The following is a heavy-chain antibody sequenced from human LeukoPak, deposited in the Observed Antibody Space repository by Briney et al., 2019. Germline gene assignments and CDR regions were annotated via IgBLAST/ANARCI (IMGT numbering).Heavy chain of an antibody. J-gene: IGHJ4*02. CDR3: ARGGWYSIN. Sequence: SDTLSLTCGVSGGSISGYYWSWIRQSPGKGLEWIGNIYYSGSSNNNPSLNNYNPSLKSRVTISVDTSKNQFSLKLTSVAAADTAVYFCARGGWYSINWGQGTLVTVSS. D-gene: IGHD6-19*01. CDR2: IYYSGSSNNNPSLN. V-gene: IGHV4-59*07. CDR1: GGSISGYY.